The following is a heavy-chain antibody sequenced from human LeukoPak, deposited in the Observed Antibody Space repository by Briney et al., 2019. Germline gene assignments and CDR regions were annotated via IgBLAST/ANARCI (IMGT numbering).Heavy chain of an antibody. Sequence: GGSLRLSCAASGFTFSGYPIHWVRQAPGKGLEWVAAISYDGSNKYYADSVKGRFTISRDNSKNTLYLQMNSLRAEDTAVYYCARDLEPYSSSWQNYFDHWGQGTLVTVSS. D-gene: IGHD6-13*01. CDR1: GFTFSGYP. J-gene: IGHJ4*02. CDR3: ARDLEPYSSSWQNYFDH. CDR2: ISYDGSNK. V-gene: IGHV3-30-3*01.